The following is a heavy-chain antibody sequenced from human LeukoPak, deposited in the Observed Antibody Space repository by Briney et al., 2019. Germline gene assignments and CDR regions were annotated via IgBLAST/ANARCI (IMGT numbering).Heavy chain of an antibody. CDR1: GFTFSNAW. D-gene: IGHD3-22*01. CDR3: AYDSSGDTPYYFDY. J-gene: IGHJ4*02. CDR2: IKSKTDGGTT. V-gene: IGHV3-15*01. Sequence: GGSLRLSCAASGFTFSNAWMSWVRQAPGKGLEWVGRIKSKTDGGTTDYAAPVKGRFTISRDDSKNTLYLQMNSLKTEDTAVYYCAYDSSGDTPYYFDYWGQGTLVTVSS.